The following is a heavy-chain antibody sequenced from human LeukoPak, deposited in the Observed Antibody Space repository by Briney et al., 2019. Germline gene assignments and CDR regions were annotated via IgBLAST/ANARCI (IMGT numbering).Heavy chain of an antibody. CDR1: GGSISSSSYY. D-gene: IGHD3-22*01. CDR3: ARSKDYYDSSGFGAFDI. CDR2: IYYSGST. J-gene: IGHJ3*02. Sequence: SETLSLTCTVSGGSISSSSYYWGWIRQPPGKGLEWIGSIYYSGSTYYNPSLKSRVTISVDTSKNQFSLKLSSVTAADTAMYYCARSKDYYDSSGFGAFDIWGQGTMVTVSS. V-gene: IGHV4-39*01.